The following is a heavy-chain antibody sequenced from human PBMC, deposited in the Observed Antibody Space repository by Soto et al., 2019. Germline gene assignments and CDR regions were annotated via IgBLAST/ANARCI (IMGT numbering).Heavy chain of an antibody. Sequence: QVQLVQSGTEVKKPGASVKVSCKASGYTFTNYAISWVRQAPGQGLEWMGWISAYSDRTNYAQNLQGRATMTTDTTTSTDYMEVRSLRSDDTAVYYCARDPDYYYDNRDKYHSHYAMDVWGQRTKVTISS. CDR2: ISAYSDRT. V-gene: IGHV1-18*04. J-gene: IGHJ6*02. D-gene: IGHD3-22*01. CDR1: GYTFTNYA. CDR3: ARDPDYYYDNRDKYHSHYAMDV.